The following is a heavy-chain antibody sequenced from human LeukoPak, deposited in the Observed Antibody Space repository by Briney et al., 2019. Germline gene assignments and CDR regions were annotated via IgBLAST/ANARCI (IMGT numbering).Heavy chain of an antibody. CDR3: ADGKGPGEWLRLRSFDY. J-gene: IGHJ4*02. CDR1: GFSFSNYG. CDR2: ISYDGTKK. D-gene: IGHD5-12*01. Sequence: GRSLRLSCAASGFSFSNYGMHWVRQAPGKGLEWVAVISYDGTKKYYEDSVKGRFTISRDNSKNTLYLEMHSLRAEDTAVYYCADGKGPGEWLRLRSFDYWGQGTLVTVSS. V-gene: IGHV3-30*03.